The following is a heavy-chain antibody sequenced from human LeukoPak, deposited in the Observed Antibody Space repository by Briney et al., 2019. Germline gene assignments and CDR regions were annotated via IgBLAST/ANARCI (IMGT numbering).Heavy chain of an antibody. CDR3: ARAQYYYPHHYYVY. V-gene: IGHV1-2*02. Sequence: ASVKVSCKASGYTFTGYYMHWVRQAPGQGLEWMGWINPNSGGTNYAQKFQGRVTMTRDTSISTAYMELGRLRSDDTAVYYCARAQYYYPHHYYVYWGQGTLVTVSS. CDR1: GYTFTGYY. CDR2: INPNSGGT. D-gene: IGHD3-10*01. J-gene: IGHJ4*02.